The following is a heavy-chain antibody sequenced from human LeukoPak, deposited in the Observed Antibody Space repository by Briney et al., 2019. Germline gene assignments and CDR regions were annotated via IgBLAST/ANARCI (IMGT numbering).Heavy chain of an antibody. J-gene: IGHJ4*02. CDR3: ARTDGNDILTGYFIH. CDR1: GGTFSSYA. CDR2: IIPIFGTA. Sequence: SVKVSCKASGGTFSSYAISWVRQAPGQGLEWMGGIIPIFGTANYAQKFQGRVTITADESTSTAYMELSSLRSEDTAVYYCARTDGNDILTGYFIHWGQGTLVTVSS. D-gene: IGHD3-9*01. V-gene: IGHV1-69*13.